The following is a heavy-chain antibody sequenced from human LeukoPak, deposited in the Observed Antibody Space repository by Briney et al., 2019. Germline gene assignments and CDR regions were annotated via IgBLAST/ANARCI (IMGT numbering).Heavy chain of an antibody. Sequence: GGSLRLSCAASGFTFSSYGMHWVRQAPGKGLEWVAVISYDGSNKYYADSVKGRFTISRDNSKNTLYLQMNSLRAEDTVVYYCAKDGEYYDFWSGSRAHYGMDVWGQGTTVTVSS. J-gene: IGHJ6*02. D-gene: IGHD3-3*01. V-gene: IGHV3-30*18. CDR3: AKDGEYYDFWSGSRAHYGMDV. CDR1: GFTFSSYG. CDR2: ISYDGSNK.